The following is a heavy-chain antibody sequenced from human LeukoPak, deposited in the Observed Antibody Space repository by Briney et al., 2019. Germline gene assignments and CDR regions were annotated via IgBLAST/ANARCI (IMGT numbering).Heavy chain of an antibody. CDR2: IYHSGST. J-gene: IGHJ4*02. CDR3: ARDPRIVGASLDY. CDR1: GFTFSTYSM. D-gene: IGHD1-26*01. Sequence: GSLRLSCAASGFTFSTYSMNWVRQAPGKGLEWIGEIYHSGSTNYNPSLKSRVTISVDKSKNQFSLKLSSVTAADTAVYYCARDPRIVGASLDYWGQGTLVTVPS. V-gene: IGHV4-4*02.